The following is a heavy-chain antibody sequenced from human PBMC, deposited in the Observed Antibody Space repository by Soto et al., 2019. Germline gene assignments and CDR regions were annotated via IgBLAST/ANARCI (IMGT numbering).Heavy chain of an antibody. J-gene: IGHJ4*02. CDR3: VKGAGWLQDVDY. D-gene: IGHD5-12*01. V-gene: IGHV3-64D*08. Sequence: GGSLRLSCSASGFTFNDNPMYWVRQPPGKGLENVSLISANGGSTHYADSVKGIFSISRDNSENTLYLQMSSLRDEDTAVYYCVKGAGWLQDVDYWGQGTLVTVS. CDR2: ISANGGST. CDR1: GFTFNDNP.